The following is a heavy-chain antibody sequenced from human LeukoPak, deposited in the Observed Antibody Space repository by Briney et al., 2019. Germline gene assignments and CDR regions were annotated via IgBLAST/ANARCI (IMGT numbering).Heavy chain of an antibody. CDR2: ISGSGGST. V-gene: IGHV3-23*01. D-gene: IGHD6-19*01. CDR3: AKDVAVAGDY. Sequence: GGSLSLSCAASGFTLSTFWMTWVRQAPGKGLEWVSAISGSGGSTYYADSVKGRFTISRDNSKNTLYLQMNSLRAEDTAVYYCAKDVAVAGDYWGQGTLVTVSS. J-gene: IGHJ4*02. CDR1: GFTLSTFW.